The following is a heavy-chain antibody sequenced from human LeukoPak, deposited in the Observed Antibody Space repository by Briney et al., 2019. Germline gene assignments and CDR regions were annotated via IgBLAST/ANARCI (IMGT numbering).Heavy chain of an antibody. CDR1: GFPFRNYA. D-gene: IGHD2-2*01. CDR2: ITPGGDAT. CDR3: AKGESQPKYFFDR. V-gene: IGHV3-23*01. J-gene: IGHJ4*02. Sequence: GGSLRLSCAASGFPFRNYAMRWVRQAPGKGLEWISSITPGGDATFYTDSVKGRFTIFRDNSINTLYLQMNYLRAEDTAIYYCAKGESQPKYFFDRWGQGVLVTVSS.